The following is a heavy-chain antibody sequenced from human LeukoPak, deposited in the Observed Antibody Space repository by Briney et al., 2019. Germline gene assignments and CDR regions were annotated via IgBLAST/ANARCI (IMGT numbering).Heavy chain of an antibody. J-gene: IGHJ4*02. CDR2: IYYSGST. Sequence: SETLSLTCTVSGGSISSYYWSWIRQPPGKGLEWIGYIYYSGSTNYNPSLKSRVTISVDTSKNQFSLKLSSVTAADTAVYYCARECSSTSCSYYFNYWGQGTLVTVSS. V-gene: IGHV4-59*01. CDR3: ARECSSTSCSYYFNY. D-gene: IGHD2-2*01. CDR1: GGSISSYY.